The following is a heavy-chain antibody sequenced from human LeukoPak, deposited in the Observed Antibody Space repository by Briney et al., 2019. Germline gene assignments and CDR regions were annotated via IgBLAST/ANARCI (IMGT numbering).Heavy chain of an antibody. CDR2: IYYSGST. CDR1: GGSISSSSYY. V-gene: IGHV4-39*02. CDR3: ARDTNRGFDY. D-gene: IGHD7-27*01. Sequence: PSETLSLTCTVSGGSISSSSYYWGWIRQPPGKGLEWIGSIYYSGSTYYNPSLKSRVTISVDTSKNQFSLKLSSVTAADTAVYYCARDTNRGFDYWGQGILVTVSS. J-gene: IGHJ4*02.